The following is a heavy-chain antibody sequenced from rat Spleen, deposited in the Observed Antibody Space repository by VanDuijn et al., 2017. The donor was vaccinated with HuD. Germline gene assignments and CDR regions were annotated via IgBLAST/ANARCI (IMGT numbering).Heavy chain of an antibody. CDR2: IKAKSNNYAT. J-gene: IGHJ1*01. V-gene: IGHV6-6*01. Sequence: EVQLVESGGGLVQPGNSLKLSCATSGFTFSTTWMYWYRQFPEKRLEWVARIKAKSNNYATDYTDSVKRRFTISRDDSKSNIYLQMTNLKEEDTAIYYCATPGFWGPGTMVSVSS. CDR3: ATPGF. CDR1: GFTFSTTW.